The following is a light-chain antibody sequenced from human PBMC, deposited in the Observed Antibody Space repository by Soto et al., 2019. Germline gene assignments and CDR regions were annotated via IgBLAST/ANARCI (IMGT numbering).Light chain of an antibody. CDR1: SSDVGGYNH. CDR3: SSFAGSTKWV. V-gene: IGLV2-8*01. J-gene: IGLJ2*01. CDR2: EVT. Sequence: QSALTQPTSASGSPGQSVTISCTGTSSDVGGYNHVSWYQQYPGKAPKLMIYEVTERPSGVPDRFSGSKSGNTASLTVSGLQAEDEADYYCSSFAGSTKWVFGGGTQLTVL.